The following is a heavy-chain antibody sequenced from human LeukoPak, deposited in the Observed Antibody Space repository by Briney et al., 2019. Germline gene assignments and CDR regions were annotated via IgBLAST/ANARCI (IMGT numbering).Heavy chain of an antibody. D-gene: IGHD3-10*01. CDR2: IKQDGSEK. CDR3: ARSPSLWYFDY. V-gene: IGHV3-7*01. J-gene: IGHJ4*02. CDR1: GFTFSSYW. Sequence: GGSLRLSCAASGFTFSSYWMSWVRQAPGKGLEWVANIKQDGSEKYYVDSVKGRSTISRDNAKNSLYLQMNSLRAEDTAVYYCARSPSLWYFDYWGQGTLVTVSS.